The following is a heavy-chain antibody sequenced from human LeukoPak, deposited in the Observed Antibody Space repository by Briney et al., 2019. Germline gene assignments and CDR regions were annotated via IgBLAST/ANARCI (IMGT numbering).Heavy chain of an antibody. Sequence: GGSLRLSCAASGFTFSNYGMNWVRQAPGKRLEWVSYISSGSDSIYYADSVKGRFTISRDNAENSLYLQMNSLRDEDTAAYYYARAMRSGYDYWGQGTLVTVSS. CDR2: ISSGSDSI. CDR1: GFTFSNYG. CDR3: ARAMRSGYDY. V-gene: IGHV3-48*02. J-gene: IGHJ4*02. D-gene: IGHD5-12*01.